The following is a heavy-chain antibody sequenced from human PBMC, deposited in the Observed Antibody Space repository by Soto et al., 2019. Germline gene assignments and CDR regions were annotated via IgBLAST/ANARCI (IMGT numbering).Heavy chain of an antibody. Sequence: TWTVARGSSVPYGGSWIRQPAGKGLEWIGRIYTSGSTDYNPSLKSRVTMLVDTSKSHFSLKLSSVTAADTAVYYCASEDSSTPGTAVWVQRTTVTVS. D-gene: IGHD6-19*01. CDR2: IYTSGST. J-gene: IGHJ6*02. CDR1: RGSSVPYG. V-gene: IGHV4-4*07. CDR3: ASEDSSTPGTAV.